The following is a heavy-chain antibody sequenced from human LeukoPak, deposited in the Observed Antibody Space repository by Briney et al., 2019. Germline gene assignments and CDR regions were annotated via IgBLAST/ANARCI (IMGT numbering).Heavy chain of an antibody. CDR2: IIPIFGTS. CDR1: GGTFSSYA. CDR3: ARGGITIFGVVIQNWFDP. D-gene: IGHD3-3*01. Sequence: SVKVSCKASGGTFSSYAISWVRQAPGQGLEWMGRIIPIFGTSNYAQKFQGRVTITTDESTSTAYMELSSLRSEDTAVYYCARGGITIFGVVIQNWFDPWGQGTLVTVSS. J-gene: IGHJ5*02. V-gene: IGHV1-69*05.